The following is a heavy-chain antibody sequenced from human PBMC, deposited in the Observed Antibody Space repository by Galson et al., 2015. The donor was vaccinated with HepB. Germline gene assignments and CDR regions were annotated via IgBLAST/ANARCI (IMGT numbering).Heavy chain of an antibody. Sequence: SETLSLTCTVSGGSISSSSYYWGWIRQPPGKGLEWIGSTYYSGSTYYNASLKSRVTISVDTSKNQFSLKLSSVTAADTAVYYCARLGGNRYFDLWGRGTLVTVSS. CDR1: GGSISSSSYY. CDR2: TYYSGST. CDR3: ARLGGNRYFDL. D-gene: IGHD3-16*01. J-gene: IGHJ2*01. V-gene: IGHV4-39*01.